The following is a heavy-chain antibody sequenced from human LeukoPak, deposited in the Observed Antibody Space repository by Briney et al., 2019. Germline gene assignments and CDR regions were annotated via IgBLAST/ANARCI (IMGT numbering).Heavy chain of an antibody. CDR2: IYYSGAT. J-gene: IGHJ4*02. D-gene: IGHD3-10*01. V-gene: IGHV4-59*08. CDR3: ARFGITVVRGGKYYFDY. CDR1: GGSISNYY. Sequence: NASQTLSLTCPVSGGSISNYYWSWIRQPPGKGLGWLGHIYYSGATKYNPTLKSRITISVDTSKIQFSLMLSSVTAADTAVYYCARFGITVVRGGKYYFDYWGQGTLVAVSS.